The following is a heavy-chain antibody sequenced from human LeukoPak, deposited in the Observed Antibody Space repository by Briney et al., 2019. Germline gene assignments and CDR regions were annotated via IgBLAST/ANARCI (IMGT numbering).Heavy chain of an antibody. CDR2: ISGSGGST. CDR1: GLTFSSYA. CDR3: AKALLSQRYYFDY. J-gene: IGHJ4*02. Sequence: GGSLRLSCAASGLTFSSYAMSWVRQAPGKGLEWVPAISGSGGSTYYADSVKGRFTISRDNSKNTLYLQMNSLRAEDTAVYYCAKALLSQRYYFDYWGQGTLVTVSS. V-gene: IGHV3-23*01. D-gene: IGHD2/OR15-2a*01.